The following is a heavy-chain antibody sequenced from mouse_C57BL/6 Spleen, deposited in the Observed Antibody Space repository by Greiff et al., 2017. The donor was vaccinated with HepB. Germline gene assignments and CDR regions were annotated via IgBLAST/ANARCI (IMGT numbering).Heavy chain of an antibody. V-gene: IGHV1-4*01. Sequence: VKLVESGAELARPGASVKMSCKASGYTFTSYTMHWVKQRPGQGLEWIGYINPSSGYTKYNQKFKDKATLTADKSSSTAYMQLSSLTSEDSAVYYCAGGGWYFDVWGTGTTVTVSS. CDR1: GYTFTSYT. CDR2: INPSSGYT. J-gene: IGHJ1*03. CDR3: AGGGWYFDV.